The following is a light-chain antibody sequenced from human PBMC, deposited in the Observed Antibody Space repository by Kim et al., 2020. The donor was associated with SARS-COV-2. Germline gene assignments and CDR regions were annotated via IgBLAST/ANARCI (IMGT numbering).Light chain of an antibody. J-gene: IGLJ2*01. V-gene: IGLV2-8*01. Sequence: QSALTQPPSASGSPGQSVTISCTGTSGDVGAYNYVSWYQQHPGKAPKLMIYEVSKRPSGVPDRFSGSKSGNTASLTVSGLQAEDEADYYCSSYAGTNNYVVFGGGTQLTVL. CDR2: EVS. CDR3: SSYAGTNNYVV. CDR1: SGDVGAYNY.